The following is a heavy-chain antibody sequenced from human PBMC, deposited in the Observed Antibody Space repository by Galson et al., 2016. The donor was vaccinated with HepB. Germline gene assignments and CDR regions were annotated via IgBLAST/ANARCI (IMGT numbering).Heavy chain of an antibody. CDR2: ISYDGNNR. CDR3: ARDPRSGSWLGDYRMDV. CDR1: GFTFSSHA. J-gene: IGHJ6*02. Sequence: SLRLSCAASGFTFSSHARHWVRQAPGKGLEWVALISYDGNNRYYAHSVKGRFTISRDNSKNTLDLQMSSLRVEDTALYYCARDPRSGSWLGDYRMDVWGQGTTVTVSS. V-gene: IGHV3-30*04. D-gene: IGHD6-13*01.